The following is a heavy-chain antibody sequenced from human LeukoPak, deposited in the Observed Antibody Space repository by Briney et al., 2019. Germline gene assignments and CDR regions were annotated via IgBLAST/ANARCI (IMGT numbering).Heavy chain of an antibody. CDR2: IWYDGSNE. D-gene: IGHD1-14*01. J-gene: IGHJ3*02. V-gene: IGHV3-33*01. CDR3: ARDKRRDGYKSDAFDI. Sequence: GGSLRLSCAASGFTFNSYGMHWVRQAPGKGLEWVAVIWYDGSNEYYADSVKGRFTISRHNAKNTLYLQMNSLRAEDTAVYYCARDKRRDGYKSDAFDIWGQGTMVTVSS. CDR1: GFTFNSYG.